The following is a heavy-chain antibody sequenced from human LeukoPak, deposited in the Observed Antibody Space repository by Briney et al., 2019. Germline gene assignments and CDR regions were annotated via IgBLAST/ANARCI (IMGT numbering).Heavy chain of an antibody. J-gene: IGHJ4*02. V-gene: IGHV1-46*01. Sequence: GASVKVSCKASGYTFTSYYIHWMRQAPGQGLEWIGIINPSGGSTSYTQSFQGRVTLTRDTSTNTVYMELSSLRSEDTAVYYCARGQEKNDFWSAFDCWGQGTLVTVSS. CDR2: INPSGGST. CDR1: GYTFTSYY. D-gene: IGHD3-3*01. CDR3: ARGQEKNDFWSAFDC.